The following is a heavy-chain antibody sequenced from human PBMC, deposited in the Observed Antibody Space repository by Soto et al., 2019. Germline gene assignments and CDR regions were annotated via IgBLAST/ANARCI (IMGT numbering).Heavy chain of an antibody. V-gene: IGHV1-24*01. CDR1: RYTLTELS. Sequence: ASVKVSCKVSRYTLTELSMHWVRQAPGKGLEWMGGFDPEDGETIYAQKFQGRVTMTEDTSTDTAYMELSSLRSEDTAVYYCATALRYFDWLPFDPWGQGTLVTVSS. CDR2: FDPEDGET. J-gene: IGHJ5*02. CDR3: ATALRYFDWLPFDP. D-gene: IGHD3-9*01.